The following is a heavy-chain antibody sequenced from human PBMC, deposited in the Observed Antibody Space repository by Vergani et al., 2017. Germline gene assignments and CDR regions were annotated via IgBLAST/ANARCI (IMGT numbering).Heavy chain of an antibody. J-gene: IGHJ4*02. CDR3: AKEPSKDFRGDY. V-gene: IGHV3-11*01. D-gene: IGHD3/OR15-3a*01. CDR2: ISNSGNTI. Sequence: QVQLVESGGGLVKPGGSLRLSCAASGFSFSDHYMTWIRQAPGKGLEWVSYISNSGNTIEYADSVKGRFSISRDNAKSSLFLQMDSLRAEDTAVYYCAKEPSKDFRGDYWGQGTLVTVSS. CDR1: GFSFSDHY.